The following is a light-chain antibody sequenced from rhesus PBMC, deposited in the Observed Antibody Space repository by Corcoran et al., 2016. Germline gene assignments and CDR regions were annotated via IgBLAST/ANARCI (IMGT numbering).Light chain of an antibody. CDR3: QQYSNWPRT. Sequence: EIVMTQSPATLSLSPGERATLSCRASQSVSSYVAWYQQKPEQAPRPLIYGASSRATGTPDRFRGSGSGTDFTLTISSLEPEDFAVYYCQQYSNWPRTFGQGTKVEIK. CDR2: GAS. J-gene: IGKJ1*01. CDR1: QSVSSY. V-gene: IGKV3S9*01.